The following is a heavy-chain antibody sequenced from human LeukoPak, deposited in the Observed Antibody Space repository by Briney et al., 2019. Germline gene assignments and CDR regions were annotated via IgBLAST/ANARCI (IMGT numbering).Heavy chain of an antibody. D-gene: IGHD5-18*01. Sequence: GGSLRLSCAASGFTFSSYSMNWVRQAPGKGLEWVSATSSSDAGTYHADSVRGRFTISRDNSKNTLSLQMNSLRAEDTAVYYCARATQGYSYAPSDYWGQGTLVTVSS. J-gene: IGHJ4*02. CDR2: TSSSDAGT. CDR3: ARATQGYSYAPSDY. V-gene: IGHV3-23*01. CDR1: GFTFSSYS.